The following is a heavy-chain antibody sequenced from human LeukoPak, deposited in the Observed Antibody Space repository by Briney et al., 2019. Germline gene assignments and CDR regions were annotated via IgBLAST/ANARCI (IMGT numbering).Heavy chain of an antibody. CDR1: GFTFTGYY. CDR2: INPNSGGT. J-gene: IGHJ4*02. V-gene: IGHV1-2*02. D-gene: IGHD3-3*01. Sequence: ASVKVSCKAYGFTFTGYYMHWVRQAPGQGLEWMGWINPNSGGTNYAQKFQGRVTMTRDTSISTAYMELSRLRSDDTAVYYCARDKGLRFLEWLSDWGQGTLVTVSS. CDR3: ARDKGLRFLEWLSD.